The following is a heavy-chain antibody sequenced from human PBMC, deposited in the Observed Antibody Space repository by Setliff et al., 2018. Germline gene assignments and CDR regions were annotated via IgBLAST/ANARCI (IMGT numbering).Heavy chain of an antibody. CDR2: ISTYNVNT. D-gene: IGHD3-22*01. CDR3: ARRNFYYASSGFALYYYYMDV. Sequence: ASVKVSCKASGYPFTNYGITWVRQAPGQGLEWLGWISTYNVNTTYAQKLQDRVTMTTDTSTSTAYMELRSLRSDDTAVYYCARRNFYYASSGFALYYYYMDVWGKGTTVTVSS. V-gene: IGHV1-18*01. J-gene: IGHJ6*03. CDR1: GYPFTNYG.